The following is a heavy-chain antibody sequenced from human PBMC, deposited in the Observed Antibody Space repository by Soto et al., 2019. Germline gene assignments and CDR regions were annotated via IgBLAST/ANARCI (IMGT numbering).Heavy chain of an antibody. CDR1: GGCVSSGRHY. V-gene: IGHV4-61*01. CDR2: IYDSGST. Sequence: PSDTLSLTCTVSGGCVSSGRHYWSWIRQPPGKALEWNGYIYDSGSTNYNPSLKSRVTMSVDTSKNQLSLRLSSLTAADTAVYYCARDSATSGSYAYYFDYWGQGTLVTVSS. J-gene: IGHJ4*02. D-gene: IGHD3-10*01. CDR3: ARDSATSGSYAYYFDY.